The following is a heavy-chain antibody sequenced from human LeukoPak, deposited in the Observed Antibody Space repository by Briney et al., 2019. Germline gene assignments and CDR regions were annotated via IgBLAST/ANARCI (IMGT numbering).Heavy chain of an antibody. CDR3: AKDPYYYDSSGYYGS. J-gene: IGHJ5*02. V-gene: IGHV3-30*18. D-gene: IGHD3-22*01. CDR1: GFTFSNYL. CDR2: ISYDGSNK. Sequence: PGGSLRLSCAASGFTFSNYLMHWVRQAPGKGLEWVAVISYDGSNKYYADSVKGRFTISRDNSKNTLYLQMNSLRAEDTAVYYCAKDPYYYDSSGYYGSWGQGTLVTVSS.